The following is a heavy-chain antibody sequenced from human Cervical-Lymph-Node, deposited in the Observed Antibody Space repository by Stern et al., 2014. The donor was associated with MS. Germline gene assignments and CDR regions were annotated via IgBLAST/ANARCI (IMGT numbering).Heavy chain of an antibody. Sequence: EVHLVESGGGLVQPGGSLRLSCAVSGFTFSSYAVGWVRQAPGKGLEWVSGISGSGGSTYYADSVKGRFTISRDNSKNTLYLQMNSLRAEDTAVYYCAKATSVAAAGTWFDYWGQGTLVTVSS. D-gene: IGHD6-13*01. V-gene: IGHV3-23*04. J-gene: IGHJ4*02. CDR2: ISGSGGST. CDR1: GFTFSSYA. CDR3: AKATSVAAAGTWFDY.